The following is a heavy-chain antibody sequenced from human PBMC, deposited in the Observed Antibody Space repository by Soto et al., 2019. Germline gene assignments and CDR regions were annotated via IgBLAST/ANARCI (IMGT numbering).Heavy chain of an antibody. CDR1: GFTFSNAW. CDR3: TTDQLWSSALQTLLYYFDY. CDR2: IKSKTDGGTT. D-gene: IGHD5-18*01. V-gene: IGHV3-15*07. Sequence: EVQLVESGGGLVKPGGSLRLSCAASGFTFSNAWMNWVRQAPGKGLEWVGRIKSKTDGGTTDYAAPVKGRFTISRDGSKHTLYLQMNSLKTEDTAVYYCTTDQLWSSALQTLLYYFDYWGQGTLVTVSS. J-gene: IGHJ4*02.